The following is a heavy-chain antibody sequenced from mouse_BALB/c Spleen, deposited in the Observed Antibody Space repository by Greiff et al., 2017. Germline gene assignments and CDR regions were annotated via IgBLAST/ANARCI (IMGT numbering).Heavy chain of an antibody. CDR3: ARGGNFDY. Sequence: EVQLQESGPGLVKPSQSLSLTCTVTGYSITSDYAWNWIRQFPGNILEWMGYISYSGSTSYNPSLKSRISITRDTSKNQFFLQLNSVTTEDTATYYCARGGNFDYWGQGTTLTVSS. V-gene: IGHV3-2*02. J-gene: IGHJ2*01. CDR1: GYSITSDYA. CDR2: ISYSGST.